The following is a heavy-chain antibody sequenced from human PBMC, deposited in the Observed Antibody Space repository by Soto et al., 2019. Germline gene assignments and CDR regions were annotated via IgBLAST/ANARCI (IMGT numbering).Heavy chain of an antibody. Sequence: QVQLVESGGGVVQPGRSLRLSCAASGFTFSSYGMHWVRQAPGKGLEWVAVISYSGSNKYYADSVKGRFTISRDNSKNTLYLQMNSLRAEDTAVYYCAKDSEWFGEPHSSSAFDIWGQGTTVTVSS. CDR1: GFTFSSYG. CDR3: AKDSEWFGEPHSSSAFDI. D-gene: IGHD3-10*01. V-gene: IGHV3-30*18. J-gene: IGHJ3*02. CDR2: ISYSGSNK.